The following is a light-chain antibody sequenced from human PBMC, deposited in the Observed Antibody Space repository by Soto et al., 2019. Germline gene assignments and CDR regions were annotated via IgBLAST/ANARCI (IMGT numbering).Light chain of an antibody. Sequence: EIPPTQSPSSLAASVGDRLTLTCRASRNVSIYLNWYQHKPGKDPTLLIHATSNLQIGVPSRFSGSGSGTEFTLTISSLEPEDFGTYYCQQSYKMPSFGQGTRLVIK. CDR1: RNVSIY. CDR2: ATS. CDR3: QQSYKMPS. J-gene: IGKJ5*01. V-gene: IGKV1-39*01.